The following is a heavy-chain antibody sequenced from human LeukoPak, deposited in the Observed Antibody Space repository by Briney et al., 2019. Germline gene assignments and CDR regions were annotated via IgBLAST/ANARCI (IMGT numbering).Heavy chain of an antibody. CDR3: ARQGSGRSSDY. V-gene: IGHV4-39*01. CDR2: IYYSRST. J-gene: IGHJ4*02. Sequence: SETLSLTCTVSGGSISSSSYSWGWIRQPPGKGLEWIGCIYYSRSTFYNPSLKSRVTISVDTSENQFSLKLSSVTAADTAVYYCARQGSGRSSDYWGKGTLV. CDR1: GGSISSSSYS. D-gene: IGHD2-15*01.